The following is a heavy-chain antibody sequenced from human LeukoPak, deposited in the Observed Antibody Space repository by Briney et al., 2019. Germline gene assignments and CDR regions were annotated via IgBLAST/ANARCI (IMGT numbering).Heavy chain of an antibody. Sequence: GGSLRLSCAASGFTFSSYSMNWVRQAPGKGLEWVSSISSGSSYIHYADSVKGRFTISRDNAKNSLYLQMNSLRAEDTAVYYCARDLEVGATWAAADFDYWGQGTLVTVSS. V-gene: IGHV3-21*01. CDR1: GFTFSSYS. CDR3: ARDLEVGATWAAADFDY. CDR2: ISSGSSYI. J-gene: IGHJ4*02. D-gene: IGHD1-26*01.